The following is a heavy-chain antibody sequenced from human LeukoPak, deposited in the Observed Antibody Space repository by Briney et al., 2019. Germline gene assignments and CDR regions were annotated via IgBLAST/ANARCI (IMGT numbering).Heavy chain of an antibody. CDR2: IRYDGSNQ. CDR1: GFTFSTYG. CDR3: ARGPSGYHNT. V-gene: IGHV3-30*02. D-gene: IGHD5-12*01. Sequence: PGGSLRLSCVASGFTFSTYGMHWVRQAPGKGLEWVTFIRYDGSNQYYADSVKGRFTISRDNSKNTLYLQMNSLRAEDTAVYYCARGPSGYHNTGGQGTLVTVSS. J-gene: IGHJ4*02.